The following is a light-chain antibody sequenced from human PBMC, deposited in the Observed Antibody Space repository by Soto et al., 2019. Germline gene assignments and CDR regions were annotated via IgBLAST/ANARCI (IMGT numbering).Light chain of an antibody. J-gene: IGKJ1*01. CDR3: QQYNSYPWT. Sequence: DIQMTQSPSTLSGSVGDRVTITCRASQTISSWLAWYQQKPGKAPKLLIYKSSILESGVPSRFSGSGPGTEFTLTISSLQPDDFATYYCQQYNSYPWTFGQGTKVDIK. CDR1: QTISSW. V-gene: IGKV1-5*03. CDR2: KSS.